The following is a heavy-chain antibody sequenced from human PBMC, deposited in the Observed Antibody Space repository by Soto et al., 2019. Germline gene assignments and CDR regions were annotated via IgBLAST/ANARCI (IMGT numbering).Heavy chain of an antibody. J-gene: IGHJ4*02. Sequence: PSETLSLTCAVYGVSFSGYYWSWIRQPPGKGLEWIGEINHSGSTNYNPSLKSRVTISVDTSKNQFSLKLSSVTAADTAVYYCARGSTTSFDFCGRGTLVTVSS. CDR2: INHSGST. CDR1: GVSFSGYY. V-gene: IGHV4-34*01. CDR3: ARGSTTSFDF. D-gene: IGHD5-12*01.